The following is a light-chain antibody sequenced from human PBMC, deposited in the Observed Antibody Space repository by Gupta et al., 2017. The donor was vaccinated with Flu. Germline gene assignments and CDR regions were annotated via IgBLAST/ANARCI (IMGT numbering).Light chain of an antibody. Sequence: GDRVTITCRASQSISSYLNWYQQKPGKAPKLLIYAASSLQSGVPSRFSGSGSGTDFTLTISSLQPEDSATYYCQQSYRPVFTCGPGTKLDI. CDR2: AAS. CDR3: QQSYRPVFT. J-gene: IGKJ3*01. V-gene: IGKV1-39*01. CDR1: QSISSY.